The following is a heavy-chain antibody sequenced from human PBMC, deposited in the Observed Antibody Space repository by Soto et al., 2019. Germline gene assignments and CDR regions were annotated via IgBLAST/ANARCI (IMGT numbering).Heavy chain of an antibody. V-gene: IGHV3-48*01. D-gene: IGHD5-18*01. CDR1: GFTFSSYS. CDR3: AREGFSYGYGYYYYNGMDV. Sequence: PGGSLRLSCVASGFTFSSYSMNWVRQAPGKGLEWVSYISSTSSTIYYADSVKGRFTISRDNAKNTLYLQIDSLRAEDTAVYYCAREGFSYGYGYYYYNGMDVWGQGTTVTVSS. CDR2: ISSTSSTI. J-gene: IGHJ6*02.